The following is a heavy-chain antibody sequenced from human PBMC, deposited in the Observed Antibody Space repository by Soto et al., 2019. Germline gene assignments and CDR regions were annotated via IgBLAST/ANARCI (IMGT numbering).Heavy chain of an antibody. V-gene: IGHV4-59*08. J-gene: IGHJ3*02. CDR3: ARQTEAGVWSGYLGALDT. D-gene: IGHD3-3*01. CDR1: GGSISSYY. Sequence: SETLSLTCTVSGGSISSYYWSWIRQPPGKGLEWIGYIYYSGSTNYNPSLKSRVTISVDTSKNQFSLKLSSVTAADTAVYYCARQTEAGVWSGYLGALDTWGQGTLVTVSS. CDR2: IYYSGST.